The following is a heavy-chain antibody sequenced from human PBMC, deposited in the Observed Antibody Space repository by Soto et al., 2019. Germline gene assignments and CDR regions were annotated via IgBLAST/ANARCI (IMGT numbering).Heavy chain of an antibody. CDR3: ARPLAAAAGSGGLDGMDV. V-gene: IGHV1-69*12. CDR1: GGTFSSYA. J-gene: IGHJ6*02. D-gene: IGHD6-13*01. Sequence: QVQLVQSGAEVKKPGSSVKVSCKASGGTFSSYAIRWVRQAPGQGLEWMGGIIPIFGTANYAQKFQGRVTITADESTSTAYMELSSLRSEDTAVYYCARPLAAAAGSGGLDGMDVWGQGTTVSVSS. CDR2: IIPIFGTA.